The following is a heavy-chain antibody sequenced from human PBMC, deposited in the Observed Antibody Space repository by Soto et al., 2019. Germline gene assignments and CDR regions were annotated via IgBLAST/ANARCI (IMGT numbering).Heavy chain of an antibody. Sequence: QVQLVQSGAEVKKPGSSVKVSCKASGGTFSSYAISWVRQAPGQGLEWMGGIIPIFGTANYAQKFQGRVTITADKSTSTANRDRSGLRSKHTPFYYWARGPPGTVVTPDYYYGRDVWGQGPTVPVS. CDR2: IIPIFGTA. D-gene: IGHD2-15*01. V-gene: IGHV1-69*06. J-gene: IGHJ6*02. CDR1: GGTFSSYA. CDR3: ARGPPGTVVTPDYYYGRDV.